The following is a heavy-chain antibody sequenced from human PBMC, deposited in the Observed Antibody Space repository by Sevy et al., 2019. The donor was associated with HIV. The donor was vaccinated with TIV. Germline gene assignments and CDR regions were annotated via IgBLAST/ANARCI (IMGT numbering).Heavy chain of an antibody. CDR2: IKRETDGGTT. CDR1: GFTFSYAW. CDR3: TSVVKNDFWNGHVNYYGLDV. D-gene: IGHD3-3*01. V-gene: IGHV3-15*01. Sequence: GGSLRLSCAASGFTFSYAWMTWVRQAPGKGLEWVGRIKRETDGGTTDYAAPVKGRFTISRDDSKNTLYLQMNSLRTEDTAVYYCTSVVKNDFWNGHVNYYGLDVWGQGTTVTVSS. J-gene: IGHJ6*02.